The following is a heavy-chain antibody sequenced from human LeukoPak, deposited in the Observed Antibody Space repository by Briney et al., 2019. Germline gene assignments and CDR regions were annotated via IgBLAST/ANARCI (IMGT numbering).Heavy chain of an antibody. CDR2: SDPEDGER. Sequence: GSVKVSCKVSGKTLSDLSIHWLRQPPGKGLEWLGGSDPEDGERIYAQMFQGRVTMTEDTSIDTAYMELSSLRSEDTAVYYCVTGFTTMAVDYFDYWGQGTLVTVSP. CDR3: VTGFTTMAVDYFDY. V-gene: IGHV1-24*01. CDR1: GKTLSDLS. D-gene: IGHD5-18*01. J-gene: IGHJ4*02.